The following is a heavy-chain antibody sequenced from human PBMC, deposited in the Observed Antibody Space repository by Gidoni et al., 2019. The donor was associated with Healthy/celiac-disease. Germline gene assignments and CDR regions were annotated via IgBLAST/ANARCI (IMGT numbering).Heavy chain of an antibody. Sequence: EVQLVESGGGWVKPGGSLRLSCAASGFTFSHAWLQVVRQAPGKGLEWVGRIKSKTDGGTTDYAAPVKGRFTISRDDSKNTLYLQMNSLKTEDTAVYYCTTDTWGGYSSSWHTGPEDYWGQGTLVTVSS. CDR2: IKSKTDGGTT. CDR3: TTDTWGGYSSSWHTGPEDY. CDR1: GFTFSHAW. V-gene: IGHV3-15*07. J-gene: IGHJ4*02. D-gene: IGHD6-13*01.